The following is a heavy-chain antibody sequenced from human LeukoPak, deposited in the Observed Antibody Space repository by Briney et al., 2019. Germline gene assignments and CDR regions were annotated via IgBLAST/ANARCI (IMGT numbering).Heavy chain of an antibody. V-gene: IGHV4-59*12. CDR2: IYYSGST. CDR3: ARRGSGSKYFDY. D-gene: IGHD3-10*01. Sequence: PSETLSLTCTVSGGSIGSYDWSWIRQPPGKGLEWIGYIYYSGSTNYNPSLKSRVTISVDTSKNQFSLKLSSVTAADTAVYYCARRGSGSKYFDYWGQGTLVTVSS. J-gene: IGHJ4*02. CDR1: GGSIGSYD.